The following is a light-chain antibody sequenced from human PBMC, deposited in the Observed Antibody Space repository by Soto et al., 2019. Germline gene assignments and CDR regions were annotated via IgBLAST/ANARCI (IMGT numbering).Light chain of an antibody. Sequence: QAVLTQPPSASGSPGQSVTISRTRTSSDVGGYNCVSWYQQHPGKAPKLMIYEVTKRPSGVPDRFSGSKSGNMASLTVSGLQAEDEADYYCSSYAGSNNTLVFGGGTKVTVL. V-gene: IGLV2-8*01. CDR2: EVT. CDR3: SSYAGSNNTLV. CDR1: SSDVGGYNC. J-gene: IGLJ2*01.